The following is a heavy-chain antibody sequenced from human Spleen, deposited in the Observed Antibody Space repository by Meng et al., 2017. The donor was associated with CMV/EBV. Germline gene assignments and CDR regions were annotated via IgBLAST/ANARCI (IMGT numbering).Heavy chain of an antibody. J-gene: IGHJ6*02. D-gene: IGHD2-2*01. CDR1: GFTFSSYS. Sequence: GGSLRLSCAASGFTFSSYSMNWVRQAPGKGLEWVSYISSSSSYIYYADSVKGRFTISRDNSKNMLYLEMNSLRLEDRAVYYCAREYQYQLLQQGVDDYYYGMDVWGLGTTVTVSS. CDR3: AREYQYQLLQQGVDDYYYGMDV. CDR2: ISSSSSYI. V-gene: IGHV3-21*06.